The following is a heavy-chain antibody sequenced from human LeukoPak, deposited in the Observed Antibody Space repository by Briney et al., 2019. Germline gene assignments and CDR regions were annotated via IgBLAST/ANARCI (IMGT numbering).Heavy chain of an antibody. D-gene: IGHD6-19*01. CDR1: GFTFSSYS. CDR2: ISSSSSYI. V-gene: IGHV3-21*01. Sequence: PGRSLRLSCAASGFTFSSYSMNWVRQAPGKGLEWVSSISSSSSYIYYADSVKGRFTISRDNAKNSLYLQMNSLRAEDTAVYYCARTTSSSGWYVPDYWGQGTLVTVSS. J-gene: IGHJ4*02. CDR3: ARTTSSSGWYVPDY.